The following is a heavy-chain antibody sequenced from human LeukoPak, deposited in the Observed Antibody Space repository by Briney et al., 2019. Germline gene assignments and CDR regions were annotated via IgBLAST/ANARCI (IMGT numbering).Heavy chain of an antibody. V-gene: IGHV3-23*01. D-gene: IGHD6-19*01. J-gene: IGHJ4*02. CDR2: ISGSGGST. CDR1: GFTFSSYA. Sequence: PGGSLRLSCAASGFTFSSYAMSWVRQAPGKGLEWVSAISGSGGSTCYADSVKGRFTISRDNSKNTLYLQMNSLRAEDTAVYYCAKGLTFARYSSVRVYWGQGTLVTVSS. CDR3: AKGLTFARYSSVRVY.